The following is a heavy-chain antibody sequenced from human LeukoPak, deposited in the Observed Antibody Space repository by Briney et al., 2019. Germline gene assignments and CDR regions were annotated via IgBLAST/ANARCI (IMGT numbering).Heavy chain of an antibody. D-gene: IGHD1-20*01. Sequence: GGSLRLSCAASGFTFSSYAMSWVRQAPGKGPEWVSAISGSGGSTYYADSVKGRFTISRDNSKNTLYLQMNSLRAEDTAVYYCAKTRGNWNYFDCWGQVTLVTVSS. V-gene: IGHV3-23*01. CDR3: AKTRGNWNYFDC. CDR2: ISGSGGST. J-gene: IGHJ4*02. CDR1: GFTFSSYA.